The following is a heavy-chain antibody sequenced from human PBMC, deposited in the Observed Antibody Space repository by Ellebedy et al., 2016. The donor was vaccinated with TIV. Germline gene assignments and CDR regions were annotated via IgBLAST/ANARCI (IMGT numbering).Heavy chain of an antibody. V-gene: IGHV3-7*01. Sequence: PGGSLRLSCAASGFTFSNYWMSWVRQAPGKGLEWVANIKQDGGEKNYVDSVKGRFTISRDNAKNSLYLQMNSLRAEDTAVYYCAGYGAKSYYYYGMDVWGQGTTVTVSS. CDR1: GFTFSNYW. CDR2: IKQDGGEK. CDR3: AGYGAKSYYYYGMDV. D-gene: IGHD4-17*01. J-gene: IGHJ6*02.